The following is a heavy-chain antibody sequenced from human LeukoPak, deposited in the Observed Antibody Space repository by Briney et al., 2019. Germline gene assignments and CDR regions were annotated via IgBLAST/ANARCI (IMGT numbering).Heavy chain of an antibody. J-gene: IGHJ4*02. D-gene: IGHD2-15*01. CDR1: GFTFSSYE. CDR2: ISSSGSTI. CDR3: AKVGDSWDFDY. Sequence: GGSLRLSCAASGFTFSSYEMNWVRQAPGKGLEWVSYISSSGSTIYYADSVKGRFTISRDNAKNSLYLHMNSLRAEDTALYYCAKVGDSWDFDYWGQGTLVTVSS. V-gene: IGHV3-48*03.